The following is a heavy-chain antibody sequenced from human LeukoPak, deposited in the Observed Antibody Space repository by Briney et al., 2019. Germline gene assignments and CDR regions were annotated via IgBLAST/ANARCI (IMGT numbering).Heavy chain of an antibody. Sequence: PSETLSLTCTVSGGSISSSSYYWGWIRQPPGKGLEWIGSIYYSGSTYYNPSLKSRVTISVDTSKNQFSLKLSSVTAADTAVYYCARVTGYSSGWYVGYWGQGTLVTVSS. CDR1: GGSISSSSYY. J-gene: IGHJ4*02. CDR3: ARVTGYSSGWYVGY. V-gene: IGHV4-39*01. D-gene: IGHD6-19*01. CDR2: IYYSGST.